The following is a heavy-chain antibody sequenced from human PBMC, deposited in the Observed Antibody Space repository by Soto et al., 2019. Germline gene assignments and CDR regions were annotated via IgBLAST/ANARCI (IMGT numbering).Heavy chain of an antibody. Sequence: QVQVVQSGVEARRPGSSVKVSCKASGDTFKNCVISWVRQAPGQGLEWMGGIIPLFGTTDFAQRFQGRLTITTDESTTTAYMELSRLRSEDTATYYCAAELGFGKLSVVWGQGTRVIVSS. V-gene: IGHV1-69*01. CDR3: AAELGFGKLSVV. D-gene: IGHD3-10*01. J-gene: IGHJ6*02. CDR2: IIPLFGTT. CDR1: GDTFKNCV.